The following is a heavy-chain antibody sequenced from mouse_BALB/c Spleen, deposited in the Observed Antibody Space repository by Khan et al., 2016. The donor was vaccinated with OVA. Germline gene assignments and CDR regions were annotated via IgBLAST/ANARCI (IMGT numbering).Heavy chain of an antibody. Sequence: QVQLQQSGPELVRPGVSVKISCKGTGYTFTDYAMYWVKQSHAKSLEWIGLISTYSGNTNYNQKFKGKVTMTVDKSSSAAYMELARLTSEDSAIXYCATPAYDGYYDYWGQGTTLTDSS. CDR2: ISTYSGNT. CDR1: GYTFTDYA. J-gene: IGHJ2*01. CDR3: ATPAYDGYYDY. V-gene: IGHV1S137*01. D-gene: IGHD2-3*01.